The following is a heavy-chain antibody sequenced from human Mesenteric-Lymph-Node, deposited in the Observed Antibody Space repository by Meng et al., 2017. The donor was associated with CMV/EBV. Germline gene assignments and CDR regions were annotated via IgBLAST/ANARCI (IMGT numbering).Heavy chain of an antibody. D-gene: IGHD3-16*01. CDR1: GGSFSGYY. J-gene: IGHJ6*02. Sequence: SETLSLTCAVYGGSFSGYYWSWIRQPPGKGPEWIGSTYYSGNTYYNPSLKSRVTISADTSKTQFSLRLTSVTAADTAVYYCARDRESSTWGDYYYYGMDVWGQGTTVTVSS. V-gene: IGHV4-34*01. CDR2: TYYSGNT. CDR3: ARDRESSTWGDYYYYGMDV.